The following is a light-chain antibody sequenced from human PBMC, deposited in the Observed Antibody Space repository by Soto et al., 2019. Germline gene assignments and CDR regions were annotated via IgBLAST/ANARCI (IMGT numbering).Light chain of an antibody. CDR1: SSDVGSYTY. CDR2: EVN. CDR3: SSDTSSSTLHV. J-gene: IGLJ1*01. V-gene: IGLV2-14*01. Sequence: QSALTQPAAVSGSPRQSITISCTGASSDVGSYTYVSWYQQHPGKAPTLMIDEVNRRPSGVSNRFSGSQSGHTASLTIDGLQAEDEADDYCSSDTSSSTLHVFGTGTKVTVL.